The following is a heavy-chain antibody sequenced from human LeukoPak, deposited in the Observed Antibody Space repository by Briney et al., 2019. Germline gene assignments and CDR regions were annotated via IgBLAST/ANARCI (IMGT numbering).Heavy chain of an antibody. D-gene: IGHD3-22*01. CDR1: GGSISSYY. CDR2: IYTSGST. Sequence: SETLSLTCTVSGGSISSYYWSWIRQPAGKGLEWIGRIYTSGSTNYNPSLKRRVTISVDKSKNQFSLKLSSVTAGDTAVYYCARGGTDSSGYYYGGYFAYWGQGTLVTVSS. CDR3: ARGGTDSSGYYYGGYFAY. J-gene: IGHJ4*02. V-gene: IGHV4-4*07.